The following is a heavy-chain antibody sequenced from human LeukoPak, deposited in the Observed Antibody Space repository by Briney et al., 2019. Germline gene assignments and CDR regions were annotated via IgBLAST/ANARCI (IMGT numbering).Heavy chain of an antibody. Sequence: PGRSLRLSCAASGFTFDDYAMHWVRQAPGKGLEWVSGISWNSGSIGYADSVKGRFTISRDNAKNSLYLQMNSLRAEDMALYYCAKGYYDFWSDWDYMDVWGKGTTVTVFS. J-gene: IGHJ6*03. D-gene: IGHD3-3*01. V-gene: IGHV3-9*03. CDR3: AKGYYDFWSDWDYMDV. CDR2: ISWNSGSI. CDR1: GFTFDDYA.